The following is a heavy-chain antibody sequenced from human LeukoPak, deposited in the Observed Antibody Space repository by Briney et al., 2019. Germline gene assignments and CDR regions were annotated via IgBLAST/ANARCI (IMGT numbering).Heavy chain of an antibody. J-gene: IGHJ4*02. CDR1: GFTFNNYD. Sequence: PGGSLRLSCAASGFTFNNYDMHWVRQAPGKGLEWVAVISYDGTNKYYADSVKGRFTISRDNSKNTLHLQMNSLRAEDTAVYYCAKDDRGNEAPFDYWGQGTLVTVSS. CDR2: ISYDGTNK. CDR3: AKDDRGNEAPFDY. V-gene: IGHV3-30*18.